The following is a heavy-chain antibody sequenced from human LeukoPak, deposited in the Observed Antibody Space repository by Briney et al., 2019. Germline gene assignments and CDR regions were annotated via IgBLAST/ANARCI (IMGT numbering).Heavy chain of an antibody. CDR1: GGSISSGGYY. D-gene: IGHD6-6*01. Sequence: PSETLSLTCTVSGGSISSGGYYWSWIRQHPGKGLEWVGYIYYSGSTYYNPSLKCRVTISVDTSKNQFSLKLSSVAAADTAVYYCARVRSIAASSMVDPWGQGTLVTVSS. J-gene: IGHJ5*02. CDR2: IYYSGST. V-gene: IGHV4-31*03. CDR3: ARVRSIAASSMVDP.